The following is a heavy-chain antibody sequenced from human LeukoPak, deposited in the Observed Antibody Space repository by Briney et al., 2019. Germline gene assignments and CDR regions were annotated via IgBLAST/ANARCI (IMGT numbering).Heavy chain of an antibody. V-gene: IGHV3-73*01. J-gene: IGHJ6*03. Sequence: PGGSLRLSCAASGFTFSGSAMHWVRQASGKGLEWVGRIRSKANSYATAYAASVKGRFTISRDDSKNTAYLQMNSLKTEDTAVYYCTRPGIADRIGDYYYYYMDVWGKGTTVTVSS. CDR3: TRPGIADRIGDYYYYYMDV. CDR1: GFTFSGSA. D-gene: IGHD6-13*01. CDR2: IRSKANSYAT.